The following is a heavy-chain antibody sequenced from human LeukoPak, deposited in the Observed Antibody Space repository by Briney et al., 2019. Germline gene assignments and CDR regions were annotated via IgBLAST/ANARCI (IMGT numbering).Heavy chain of an antibody. D-gene: IGHD3-3*01. CDR3: ARWVGSGLTDY. V-gene: IGHV3-21*01. CDR2: ISSSSSYI. Sequence: GGSLRLSCAASGFTFSSYSMNWVRQAPGKGLEWVSSISSSSSYIYYADSVKGRFTISRDNAKNSLYLQMNSLRAEDTAVYYCARWVGSGLTDYWGQGTLVTVSS. J-gene: IGHJ4*02. CDR1: GFTFSSYS.